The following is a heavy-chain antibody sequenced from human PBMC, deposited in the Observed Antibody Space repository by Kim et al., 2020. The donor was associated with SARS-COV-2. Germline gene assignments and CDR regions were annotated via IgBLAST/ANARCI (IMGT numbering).Heavy chain of an antibody. CDR2: FDPEDGET. CDR3: ATVLGYCSGGSCYSIPLDY. J-gene: IGHJ4*02. CDR1: GYTLTELS. V-gene: IGHV1-24*01. D-gene: IGHD2-15*01. Sequence: ASVKVSCKVSGYTLTELSMHWVRQAPGIGLEWMGGFDPEDGETIYAQKFQGRVTMTEDTSTDTAYMELSSLRSEDTAVYYCATVLGYCSGGSCYSIPLDYWGQGTLVTVSS.